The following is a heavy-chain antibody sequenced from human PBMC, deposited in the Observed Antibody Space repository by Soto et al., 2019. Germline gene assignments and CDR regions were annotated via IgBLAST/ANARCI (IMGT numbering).Heavy chain of an antibody. J-gene: IGHJ6*03. CDR3: AKGRGTNYYYHMDV. CDR1: GFTFNNYA. CDR2: ITGRGDSA. V-gene: IGHV3-23*01. Sequence: EVQLLESGGGLVQPGGSLRLSCAASGFTFNNYAISWVRQAPGKGLEWVSTITGRGDSAYYADSVKGRFIISRDNSKNTLYMQMHSLGAEDSAIYYCAKGRGTNYYYHMDVWGGGTTVTVSS. D-gene: IGHD1-26*01.